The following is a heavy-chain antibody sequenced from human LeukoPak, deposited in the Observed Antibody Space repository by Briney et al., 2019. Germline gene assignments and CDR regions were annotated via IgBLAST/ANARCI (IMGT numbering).Heavy chain of an antibody. CDR1: GYTFTSYG. D-gene: IGHD4-23*01. CDR2: ISAYNGNT. V-gene: IGHV1-18*01. Sequence: GASVKVSCKASGYTFTSYGISWVRQVPGQGLEWMGWISAYNGNTNYAQKLQGRVTMTTDTSTSTAYMELRSLRSDDTAVYYCARDYGGNPWDFLDYWGQGTLVTVSS. CDR3: ARDYGGNPWDFLDY. J-gene: IGHJ4*02.